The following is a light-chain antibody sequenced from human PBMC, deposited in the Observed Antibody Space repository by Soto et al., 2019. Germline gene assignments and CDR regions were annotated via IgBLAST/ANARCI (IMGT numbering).Light chain of an antibody. CDR3: QHYYRLPPT. CDR2: GAS. V-gene: IGKV3-20*01. CDR1: QNIITY. J-gene: IGKJ2*01. Sequence: EIVLTQSPGTLSLSPGERATLSCRASQNIITYLAWYQQKPGQAPRLLIYGASTRATGVPDRLSGSGSGADFTLTINRLEPEDLAVYFCQHYYRLPPTYGQGTKLEV.